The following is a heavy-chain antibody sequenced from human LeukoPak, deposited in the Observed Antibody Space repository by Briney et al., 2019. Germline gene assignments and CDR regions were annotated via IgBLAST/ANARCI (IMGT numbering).Heavy chain of an antibody. V-gene: IGHV3-21*01. Sequence: GGSLRLSCAASGFTFSSYSMNWVRQAPGKGLEWVSSISSGSSYIYYADSVKGRFTISRDNAKNSLHLQMNSLRAEDTAVYYCARVGIAVAGPYFDYWGQGTLVTVSS. CDR2: ISSGSSYI. J-gene: IGHJ4*02. CDR1: GFTFSSYS. D-gene: IGHD6-19*01. CDR3: ARVGIAVAGPYFDY.